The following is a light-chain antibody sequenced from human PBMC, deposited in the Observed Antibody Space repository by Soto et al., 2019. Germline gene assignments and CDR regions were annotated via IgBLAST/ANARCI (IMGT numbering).Light chain of an antibody. CDR2: GAS. CDR1: QSVNIN. CDR3: QQSLITQYS. V-gene: IGKV1-39*01. Sequence: DIQMTQSPSSLSASVGDRVTITCRASQSVNINLHWYQQRPGKAPKLLISGASSLQSGVPSRFSGSGSGTDFTLTISSLQPEDFATYYCQQSLITQYSFGQGTKLEIK. J-gene: IGKJ2*03.